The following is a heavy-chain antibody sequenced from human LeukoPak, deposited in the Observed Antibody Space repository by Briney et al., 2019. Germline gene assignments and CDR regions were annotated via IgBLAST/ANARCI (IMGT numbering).Heavy chain of an antibody. J-gene: IGHJ4*02. CDR3: ARHEYGDPFDY. D-gene: IGHD4-17*01. CDR1: GDSISSSSSD. CDR2: IYYSGST. Sequence: SETLSLTCTVSGDSISSSSSDWGWIRQPPGKGLEWIGSIYYSGSTYYNPSLKSRVTISVDTSKNQFSLKLSSVTAADTAVYYCARHEYGDPFDYWGQGNLVTVSS. V-gene: IGHV4-39*01.